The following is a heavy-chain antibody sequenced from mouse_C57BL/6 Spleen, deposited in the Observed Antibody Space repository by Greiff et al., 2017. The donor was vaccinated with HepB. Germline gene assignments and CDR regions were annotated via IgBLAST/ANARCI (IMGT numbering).Heavy chain of an antibody. CDR2: IWSGGST. Sequence: QVQLQQSGPGLVQPSQSLSITCTVSGFSLTSYGVHWVRQSPGKGLEWLGVIWSGGSTDYNAAFISRLSISKDNSKSQVFFKMNSLQADDTAIYYCARIYYYGPWYFDVWGTGTTVTVSS. D-gene: IGHD1-1*01. V-gene: IGHV2-2*01. J-gene: IGHJ1*03. CDR3: ARIYYYGPWYFDV. CDR1: GFSLTSYG.